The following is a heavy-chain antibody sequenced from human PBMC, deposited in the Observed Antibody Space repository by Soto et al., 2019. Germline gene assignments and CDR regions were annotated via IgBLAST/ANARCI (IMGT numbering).Heavy chain of an antibody. CDR2: ISGSGGST. J-gene: IGHJ3*02. CDR3: AKDTYDFWSGYSQNAFDI. Sequence: EVQLLESGGGLVQPGGSLRLSCAASGFTFSSYAMSWVRQAPGKGLEWVSAISGSGGSTYYADSVKGRFTISRDNSKNTLYLQMNSLRAEDTAVYYCAKDTYDFWSGYSQNAFDIWGQGTMVTVSS. D-gene: IGHD3-3*01. V-gene: IGHV3-23*01. CDR1: GFTFSSYA.